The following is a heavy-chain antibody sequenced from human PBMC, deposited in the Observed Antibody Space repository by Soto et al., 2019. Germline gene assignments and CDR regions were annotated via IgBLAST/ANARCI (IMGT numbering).Heavy chain of an antibody. J-gene: IGHJ4*02. CDR1: GGTFSSYA. V-gene: IGHV1-69*13. CDR2: IIPIFRTA. Sequence: SVKASCKASGGTFSSYAISWVRQAPGQVLEWLGGIIPIFRTANYAQKFQGRVTITADASTSPAYMELSSLRSEDTTVYYCASGREFGELLDYFEYWGQGTMVTVPS. CDR3: ASGREFGELLDYFEY. D-gene: IGHD3-10*01.